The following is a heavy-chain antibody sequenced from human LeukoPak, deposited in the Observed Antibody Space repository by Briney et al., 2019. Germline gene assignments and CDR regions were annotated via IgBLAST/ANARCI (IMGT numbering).Heavy chain of an antibody. CDR3: ARDPDCSGGRCSERGLDY. CDR2: ISSSGRTT. D-gene: IGHD2-15*01. Sequence: GGSLRLSCAASGFTLSDYEMNWIRQAPGKGLEWVAYISSSGRTTYYADSVKGRFTISRDNTKNSLCLQMDSLRAEDTAVYYCARDPDCSGGRCSERGLDYWGQGTLVTVSS. J-gene: IGHJ4*02. V-gene: IGHV3-48*03. CDR1: GFTLSDYE.